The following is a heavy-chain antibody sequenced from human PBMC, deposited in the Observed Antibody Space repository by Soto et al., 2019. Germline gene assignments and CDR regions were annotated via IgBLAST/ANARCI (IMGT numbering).Heavy chain of an antibody. CDR2: IYYSGRT. V-gene: IGHV4-31*03. CDR1: GGSISSGGYY. J-gene: IGHJ5*02. Sequence: SETLSLTCTVSGGSISSGGYYWSWIRQHPGKGLEWIGYIYYSGRTYYNPSLSSRVPISVDTSKNQFSLQLDSVTAADKPVYYCARAEYQLPLHWFDPWGQGNLVTVSS. CDR3: ARAEYQLPLHWFDP. D-gene: IGHD2-2*01.